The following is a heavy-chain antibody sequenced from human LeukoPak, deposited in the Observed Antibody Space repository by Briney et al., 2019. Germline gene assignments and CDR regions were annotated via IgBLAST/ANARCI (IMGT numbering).Heavy chain of an antibody. Sequence: GGSLRLSCEAFGFTLNNYWLAWVRQGPGKGLEWVANIRQDGGDKGHADSVKGRFTISRDNAKNSVYLQMNSLGAEDSGLYYCARDVHGTLDYWGQGILVTVFS. D-gene: IGHD1-26*01. V-gene: IGHV3-7*01. CDR2: IRQDGGDK. CDR3: ARDVHGTLDY. J-gene: IGHJ4*02. CDR1: GFTLNNYW.